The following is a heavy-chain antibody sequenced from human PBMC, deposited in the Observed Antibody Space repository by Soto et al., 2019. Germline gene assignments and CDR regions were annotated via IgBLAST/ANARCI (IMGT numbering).Heavy chain of an antibody. CDR3: ARVRAVVVINYYYHDMDV. J-gene: IGHJ6*02. Sequence: ASETLSLTCAVYDGSFSGYSWSWIRQPPGKGLEWIGEINHSGSTNYNPSLKSRVTISVDTSENQLSLKLSSVTAADTAVYYCARVRAVVVINYYYHDMDVWGQGTTVTVSS. CDR2: INHSGST. CDR1: DGSFSGYS. D-gene: IGHD3-22*01. V-gene: IGHV4-34*01.